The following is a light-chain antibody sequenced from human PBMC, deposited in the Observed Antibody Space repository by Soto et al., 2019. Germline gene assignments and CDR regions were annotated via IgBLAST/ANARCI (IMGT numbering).Light chain of an antibody. CDR2: DVN. CDR1: SSDIGGYNY. Sequence: QSALTQPPSASGSPGQSVTISCTGTSSDIGGYNYVSWYQQHPGKAPKVMLYDVNKRPSGVPDRFSGSKSGNTASLTVSGLQAEDEADYYCSSHAGNNNPFVFGTGTKVTVL. CDR3: SSHAGNNNPFV. V-gene: IGLV2-8*01. J-gene: IGLJ1*01.